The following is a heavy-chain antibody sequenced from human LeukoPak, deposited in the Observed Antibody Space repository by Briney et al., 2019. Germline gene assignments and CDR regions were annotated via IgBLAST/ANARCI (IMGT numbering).Heavy chain of an antibody. CDR3: AKGRISGDAGLDY. CDR1: GFTFSSYA. Sequence: GGSLRLSCAASGFTFSSYAMSWVRQAPGKGLEWVSSISGSGGDTYYGDSVKGRFTISRDNSKNTPYLQVNSLRAEDTAVFYCAKGRISGDAGLDYWGQGTLVTVSS. J-gene: IGHJ4*02. CDR2: ISGSGGDT. V-gene: IGHV3-23*01. D-gene: IGHD6-13*01.